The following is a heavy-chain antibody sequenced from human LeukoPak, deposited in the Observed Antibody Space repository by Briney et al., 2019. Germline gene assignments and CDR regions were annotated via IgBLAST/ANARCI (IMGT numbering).Heavy chain of an antibody. D-gene: IGHD3-22*01. CDR1: VYSFTGYY. J-gene: IGHJ4*02. V-gene: IGHV1-2*02. CDR2: LNPSTGGT. Sequence: ASVKVSCKASVYSFTGYYIHWVRQVPGQGFEWMGWLNPSTGGTKYAQKFQDRVTMTRDTSISTAYMDLNSLRSDDTAVYYCAKIVDGSGCSPFEYWGQGTLVTVSS. CDR3: AKIVDGSGCSPFEY.